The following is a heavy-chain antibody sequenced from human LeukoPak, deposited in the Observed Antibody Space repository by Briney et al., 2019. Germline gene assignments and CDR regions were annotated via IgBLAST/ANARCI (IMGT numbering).Heavy chain of an antibody. CDR2: IYTSGST. V-gene: IGHV4-4*07. CDR1: GGSISSYY. CDR3: ARGPMIVPAARAYYYYYMDV. J-gene: IGHJ6*03. Sequence: ASETLSLTCTVSGGSISSYYWSWIRQPAGKELEWIGRIYTSGSTNYNPSLKSRVTMSVDTSKNQFSLKLSSVTAADTAVYYCARGPMIVPAARAYYYYYMDVWGKGTTVTVSS. D-gene: IGHD2-2*01.